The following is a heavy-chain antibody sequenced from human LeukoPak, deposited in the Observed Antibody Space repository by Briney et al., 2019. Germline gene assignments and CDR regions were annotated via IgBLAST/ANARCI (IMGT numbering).Heavy chain of an antibody. CDR1: GFTFKDFY. D-gene: IGHD1-14*01. J-gene: IGHJ4*02. V-gene: IGHV3-11*05. CDR3: VRARFTTFVYY. CDR2: INHLGSQT. Sequence: PGGSLRLSCAASGFTFKDFYMSWVPQAPGKGREWVSYINHLGSQTDYADSVKGRFTISRDNAKNSLSLQMNNLSVDDTAVYYCVRARFTTFVYYWGQGTLVTVSS.